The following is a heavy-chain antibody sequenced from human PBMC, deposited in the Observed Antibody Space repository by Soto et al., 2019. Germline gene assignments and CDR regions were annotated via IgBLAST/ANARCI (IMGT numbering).Heavy chain of an antibody. J-gene: IGHJ6*02. V-gene: IGHV4-61*01. CDR3: AREHKGEYCSGGSCYRRYYGMDV. CDR1: GGSVSSGSYY. Sequence: PSETLSLTCTVSGGSVSSGSYYWSWIRQPPGKGLEWIGYIYYSGSTNYNPSLKSRVTISVDTSKNQFSLKLSSVTAADTAAYYCAREHKGEYCSGGSCYRRYYGMDVWGQGTTVTVSS. CDR2: IYYSGST. D-gene: IGHD2-15*01.